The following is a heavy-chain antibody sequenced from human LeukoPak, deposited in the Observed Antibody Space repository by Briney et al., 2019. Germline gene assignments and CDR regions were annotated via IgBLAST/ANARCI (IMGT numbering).Heavy chain of an antibody. CDR2: MKGGGET. CDR1: GFSFINYA. Sequence: RGSLRLSCAASGFSFINYATSWVRQAPARGPEWLSRMKGGGETFYTDSVTGRFTLSRDDSRKPGYLQLSDLRVEDTAIYYCARASWISPADAGCWGQGTQVTVSS. D-gene: IGHD2-2*03. CDR3: ARASWISPADAGC. J-gene: IGHJ4*02. V-gene: IGHV3-23*01.